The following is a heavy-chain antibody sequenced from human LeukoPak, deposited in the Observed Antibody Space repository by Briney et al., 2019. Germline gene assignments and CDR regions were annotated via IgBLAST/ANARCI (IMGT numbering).Heavy chain of an antibody. D-gene: IGHD3-10*01. CDR1: GFTVSSNY. Sequence: GGSLRLSRAASGFTVSSNYMSWVRQAPGKGLEWVSVIYSGGSTYYADSVKGRFTISRDNSKNTLYLQMNSLRAEDTAVYYCARDQKNYGSGSYYEYYYYMDVWGKGTTVTVSS. CDR3: ARDQKNYGSGSYYEYYYYMDV. CDR2: IYSGGST. V-gene: IGHV3-66*02. J-gene: IGHJ6*03.